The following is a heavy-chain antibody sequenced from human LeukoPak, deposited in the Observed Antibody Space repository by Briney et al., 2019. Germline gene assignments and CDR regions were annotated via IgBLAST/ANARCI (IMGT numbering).Heavy chain of an antibody. J-gene: IGHJ4*02. CDR1: GYTFTSYG. CDR3: ARDGAKEYVDIVATTWYYYDSSGYYSLDY. Sequence: GASVKVSCKASGYTFTSYGISWVRQAPGQGLEWMGWISAYNGNTNYAQKLQGRVTMTTDTSTSTAYMELRSLRSDDTAVYYCARDGAKEYVDIVATTWYYYDSSGYYSLDYWGQGTLVTVSS. CDR2: ISAYNGNT. D-gene: IGHD3-22*01. V-gene: IGHV1-18*01.